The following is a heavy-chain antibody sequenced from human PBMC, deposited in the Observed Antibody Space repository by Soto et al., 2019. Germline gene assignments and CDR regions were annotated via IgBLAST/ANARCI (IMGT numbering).Heavy chain of an antibody. CDR3: ARLRCSGSCYLSVMLGNWFDP. J-gene: IGHJ5*02. CDR2: IYYSGST. CDR1: GGSISSSSYY. V-gene: IGHV4-39*01. D-gene: IGHD2-15*01. Sequence: SETLSLTCTVSGGSISSSSYYWGWIRQPPGKGLQWIGSIYYSGSTYYNPSLKSRVTISVDTSKNQFSLKLSSVTAADTAVYYCARLRCSGSCYLSVMLGNWFDPWGQGTLVTVSS.